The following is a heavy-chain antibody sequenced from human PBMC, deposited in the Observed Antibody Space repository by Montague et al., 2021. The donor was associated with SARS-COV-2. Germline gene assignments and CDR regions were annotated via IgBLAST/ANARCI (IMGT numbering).Heavy chain of an antibody. Sequence: SVKVSCKASGYIFSSYSISWVRQAPGQGLEWMGWISTYDYKTNYXQMVQGRVTVTTDTSTSTVYMELRSLRSDDTAVYYCARDWYCRGGRCHNTFDIWGQGTLVTVSS. V-gene: IGHV1-18*01. D-gene: IGHD2-15*01. CDR1: GYIFSSYS. J-gene: IGHJ3*02. CDR3: ARDWYCRGGRCHNTFDI. CDR2: ISTYDYKT.